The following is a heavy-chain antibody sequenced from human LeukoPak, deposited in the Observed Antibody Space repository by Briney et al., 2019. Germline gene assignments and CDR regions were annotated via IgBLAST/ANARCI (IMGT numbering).Heavy chain of an antibody. V-gene: IGHV3-7*01. CDR1: GFTFSSYS. J-gene: IGHJ4*02. CDR3: ARDKSYNWNYGSLMDY. CDR2: IRQDGSDK. D-gene: IGHD1-7*01. Sequence: GGSLRLSCAASGFTFSSYSMNWVRQAPGKGLEWVANIRQDGSDKYYVDSVKGRFTISRDNAKNSLYLQMNSLRAEDTAVYYCARDKSYNWNYGSLMDYWGQGTLVTVSS.